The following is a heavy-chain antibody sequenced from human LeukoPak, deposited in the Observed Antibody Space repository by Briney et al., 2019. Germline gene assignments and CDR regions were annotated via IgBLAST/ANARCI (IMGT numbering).Heavy chain of an antibody. CDR2: INSDGSST. D-gene: IGHD3-9*01. CDR1: GFTFSSYW. J-gene: IGHJ4*02. CDR3: ARVQYYDIVTGYPDY. Sequence: GGSLRLSCAASGFTFSSYWMHWVRQAPGMGLVWVSRINSDGSSTSYADSVKGRFTISRDNAKNTLYLQMNSLRAEDTAVYYCARVQYYDIVTGYPDYWGQGTLVTVSS. V-gene: IGHV3-74*01.